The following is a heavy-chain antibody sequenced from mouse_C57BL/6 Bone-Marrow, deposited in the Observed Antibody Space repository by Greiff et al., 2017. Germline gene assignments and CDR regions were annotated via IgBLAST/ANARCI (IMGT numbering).Heavy chain of an antibody. D-gene: IGHD1-1*01. CDR1: GYTFTSYG. J-gene: IGHJ2*01. CDR2: IYPRSGNP. CDR3: ARKRYYGAGPYYFDY. V-gene: IGHV1-81*01. Sequence: VQLQQSGAELARPGASVKLSCKASGYTFTSYGISWVKQRTGQGLEWIGEIYPRSGNPYYNEKFKGKATLTADKSSSTAYMELSSLTSEDAAVYFCARKRYYGAGPYYFDYWGQGTTLTVSS.